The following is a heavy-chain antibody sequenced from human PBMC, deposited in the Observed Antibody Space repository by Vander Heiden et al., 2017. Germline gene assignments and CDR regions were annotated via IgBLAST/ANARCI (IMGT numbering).Heavy chain of an antibody. CDR2: INPKSGGT. CDR3: ARGTQY. J-gene: IGHJ4*02. V-gene: IGHV1-2*04. Sequence: QVHRVQTGAELKKPGASLKIPCKASGYTFSDYYIHWVLQAPGQGLEWMGWINPKSGGTNYAQKFQGWVTMTRDTSISTAYMEMSRLTSDDTAVYYCARGTQYWGQGTLVTVSS. CDR1: GYTFSDYY.